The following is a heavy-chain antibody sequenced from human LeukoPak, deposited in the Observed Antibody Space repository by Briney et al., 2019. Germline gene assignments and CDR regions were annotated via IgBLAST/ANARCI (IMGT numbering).Heavy chain of an antibody. Sequence: ASVKVSCKASGYTFTSYDMYWVRQAPGQRLEWMGWINAGNGNTKYSQKFQGRVTITRDTSASTAYMELSSLRSEDTAVYYCARDPKADDFWGYYYYGMDVWGQGTTVTVSS. CDR3: ARDPKADDFWGYYYYGMDV. CDR1: GYTFTSYD. D-gene: IGHD3-3*01. J-gene: IGHJ6*02. CDR2: INAGNGNT. V-gene: IGHV1-3*01.